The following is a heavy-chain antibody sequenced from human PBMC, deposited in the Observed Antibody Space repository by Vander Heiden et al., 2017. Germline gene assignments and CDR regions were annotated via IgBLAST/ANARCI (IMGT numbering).Heavy chain of an antibody. CDR1: GFTFSGSA. V-gene: IGHV3-73*02. Sequence: EVQLVESGGGLVQPGGSLKLSCAASGFTFSGSAIHLGRQASGKGLEWVGRNRNKANRYAAANAAAVKGRFTNPRDDSKNKAYPQMDSLKTGDTAGYYCTLAFFDSYWWGQGTLVHGSP. J-gene: IGHJ4*02. CDR3: TLAFFDSYW. CDR2: NRNKANRYAA. D-gene: IGHD3-3*02.